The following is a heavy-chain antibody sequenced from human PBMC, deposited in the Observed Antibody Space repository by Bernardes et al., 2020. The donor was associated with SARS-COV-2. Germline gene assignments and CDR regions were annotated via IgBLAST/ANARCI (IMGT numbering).Heavy chain of an antibody. CDR2: IYWDDDK. CDR1: GFSLSSSGVG. Sequence: SGPTLVKPTQTLTLTCTFSGFSLSSSGVGVGWIRQSPGKALEWLALIYWDDDKRYSPSLRNRLTITKDTSKNQVVLTLTNVDAEDTATYYCARRPPTRTWNFYSYAVDVWGQGTTVTVSS. V-gene: IGHV2-5*02. CDR3: ARRPPTRTWNFYSYAVDV. J-gene: IGHJ6*02. D-gene: IGHD1-1*01.